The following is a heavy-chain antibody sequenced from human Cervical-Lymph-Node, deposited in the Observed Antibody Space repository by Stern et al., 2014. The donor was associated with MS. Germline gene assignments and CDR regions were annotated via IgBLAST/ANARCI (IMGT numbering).Heavy chain of an antibody. V-gene: IGHV3-11*01. CDR1: GFNFSDYY. Sequence: VQLVESGGDLVKPGGSLRLSCAASGFNFSDYYMNWIRQAPGKGLEWLSYISSNGTVIYYADSVKGRFIISRDNAKQSLYLQMNRLRAEDTAVYYCARGLPSFWGQGSLVTVSP. J-gene: IGHJ4*02. D-gene: IGHD1-26*01. CDR3: ARGLPSF. CDR2: ISSNGTVI.